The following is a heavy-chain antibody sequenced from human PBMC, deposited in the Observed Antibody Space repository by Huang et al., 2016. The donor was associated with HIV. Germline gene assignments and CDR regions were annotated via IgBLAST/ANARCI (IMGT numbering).Heavy chain of an antibody. CDR2: IRSKSNNYAA. Sequence: CAASGFTFSDFAMHWVRQASGKGLEWVGHIRSKSNNYAAAYVASVRGRFTISRDDSNNTTFLQMNSLKVEDTAIYYCTREPRYYFDYWGRGTLVTVSS. CDR3: TREPRYYFDY. D-gene: IGHD1-26*01. J-gene: IGHJ4*02. CDR1: GFTFSDFA. V-gene: IGHV3-73*01.